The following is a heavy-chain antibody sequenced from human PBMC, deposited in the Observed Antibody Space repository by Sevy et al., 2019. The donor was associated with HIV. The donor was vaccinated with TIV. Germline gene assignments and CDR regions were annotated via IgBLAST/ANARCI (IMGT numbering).Heavy chain of an antibody. D-gene: IGHD3-9*01. V-gene: IGHV3-49*03. CDR2: IRSKAYGGTT. Sequence: GGSLRLSCTASGFTFGDYAMSWFRQAPGKGLEWVGFIRSKAYGGTTEYAASVKGRFTISRDDSKSIAYLQMNSLKTEDTAVYYCTDSGEILTGYYVDYWGQGTLVTVSS. CDR3: TDSGEILTGYYVDY. J-gene: IGHJ4*02. CDR1: GFTFGDYA.